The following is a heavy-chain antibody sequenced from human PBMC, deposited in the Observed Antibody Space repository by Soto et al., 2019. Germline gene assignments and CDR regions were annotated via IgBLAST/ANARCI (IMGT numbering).Heavy chain of an antibody. D-gene: IGHD2-21*01. CDR1: GFTFSNAW. V-gene: IGHV3-15*07. CDR2: IKSKTDGGTT. CDR3: IVRYPYYFEY. Sequence: EVQLVESGGGLVKPGGSLRLSCAASGFTFSNAWMNWVRQAPGKGLEWVGRIKSKTDGGTTDYAAPVKGRFTISRDDSKNTLYLQMNSMKPEDTAVYYCIVRYPYYFEYWGQGTLVTVSS. J-gene: IGHJ4*02.